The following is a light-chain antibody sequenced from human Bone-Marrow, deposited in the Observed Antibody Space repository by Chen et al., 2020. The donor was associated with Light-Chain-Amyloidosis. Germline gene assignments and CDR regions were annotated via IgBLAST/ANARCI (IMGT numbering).Light chain of an antibody. CDR2: AAS. J-gene: IGKJ3*01. CDR3: KMHNSDGFT. CDR1: QGISKY. Sequence: DIQMTQSPSSLSASVGDRVTITCRASQGISKYLAWYQQKPVKVPKLLISAASALQSGVPFRFSGSGSGIDFTRTIIRLQTEDVATSYGKMHNSDGFTFGPETKVDIK. V-gene: IGKV1-27*01.